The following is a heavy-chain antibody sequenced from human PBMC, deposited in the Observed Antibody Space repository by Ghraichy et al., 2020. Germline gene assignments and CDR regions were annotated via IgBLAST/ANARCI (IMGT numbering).Heavy chain of an antibody. CDR3: AKEGTLGVYSFDF. D-gene: IGHD3-10*01. Sequence: GALRLSCEASGFTFSHHGMHWVRQAPGKGLEWVAVVSSAGSVTYYADSVKGRFTISRDNAKNSLYLQMNSLRTEDTAVYFCAKEGTLGVYSFDFWGQGTLVTVSS. CDR1: GFTFSHHG. CDR2: VSSAGSVT. J-gene: IGHJ4*02. V-gene: IGHV3-30*18.